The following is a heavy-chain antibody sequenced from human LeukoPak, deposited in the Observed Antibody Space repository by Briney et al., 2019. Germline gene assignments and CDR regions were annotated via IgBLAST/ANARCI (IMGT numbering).Heavy chain of an antibody. Sequence: GGSLSLSCAASGFTFDDYAMHWVRQAPGKGLEWVSGISWNSGSIGYADSVKGRFTISRDNAKNSLYLQMNSLRAEDMALYYCAKAVDTAMVISAFDIWGQGTMVTVSS. CDR3: AKAVDTAMVISAFDI. J-gene: IGHJ3*02. CDR1: GFTFDDYA. V-gene: IGHV3-9*03. D-gene: IGHD5-18*01. CDR2: ISWNSGSI.